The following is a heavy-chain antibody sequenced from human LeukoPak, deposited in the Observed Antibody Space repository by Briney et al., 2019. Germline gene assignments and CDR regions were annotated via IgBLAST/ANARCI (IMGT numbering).Heavy chain of an antibody. V-gene: IGHV1-69*05. CDR2: IIPIFGTA. J-gene: IGHJ4*02. CDR3: ARDIDGLLEMATILGY. Sequence: SVKVSCKASGGTFSSYAISWVRQAPGQGLEWMGGIIPIFGTANYVQKFQGRVTITTDESTSTAYMELSSLRSEDTAVYYCARDIDGLLEMATILGYWGQGTLVTVSS. D-gene: IGHD5-24*01. CDR1: GGTFSSYA.